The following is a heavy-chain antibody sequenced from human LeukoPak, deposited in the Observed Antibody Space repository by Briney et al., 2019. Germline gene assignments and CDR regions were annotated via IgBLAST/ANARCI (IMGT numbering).Heavy chain of an antibody. V-gene: IGHV3-30*04. D-gene: IGHD3-9*01. CDR3: ARDLGVITILYYFDY. CDR1: GFTFSNCA. CDR2: ISYDGSNK. Sequence: GRSLRLSCAASGFTFSNCAMHWVRQAPGKGLGWVAVISYDGSNKYYADSVKGRFTISRDNSKNTLYLQMNSLRAEDTAVYYCARDLGVITILYYFDYWGQGTLVTVSS. J-gene: IGHJ4*02.